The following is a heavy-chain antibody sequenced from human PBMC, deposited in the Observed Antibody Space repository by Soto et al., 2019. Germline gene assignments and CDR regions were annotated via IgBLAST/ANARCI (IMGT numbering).Heavy chain of an antibody. CDR1: GFTFSNYW. CDR3: VRGSNGWPGIDY. D-gene: IGHD6-19*01. Sequence: EVQLVESGGGLVQPGGSLGLSCKASGFTFSNYWMYWVRQAPGKGLVWVSRISGDGSSTYYEDSVKGRFTISRDNARNTLYLQMNSLRVEDTAVYHCVRGSNGWPGIDYWGQGILVTVS. V-gene: IGHV3-74*01. CDR2: ISGDGSST. J-gene: IGHJ4*02.